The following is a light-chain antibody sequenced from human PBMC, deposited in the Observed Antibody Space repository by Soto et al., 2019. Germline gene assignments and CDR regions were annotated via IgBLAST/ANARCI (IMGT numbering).Light chain of an antibody. CDR3: QQYGSSPT. V-gene: IGKV3-20*01. CDR1: QSVRTNY. J-gene: IGKJ1*01. Sequence: EIVLTQSPGTLSLSPGERATLSCRASQSVRTNYLAWYQQKPGQAPRLLIYGASSRATGIPDRFSGSGSGTDFTLTIRRLEPEDFALYYCQQYGSSPTFGHGTKLEIK. CDR2: GAS.